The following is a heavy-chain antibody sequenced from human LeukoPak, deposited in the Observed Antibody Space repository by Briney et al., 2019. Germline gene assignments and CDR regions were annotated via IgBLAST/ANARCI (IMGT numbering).Heavy chain of an antibody. Sequence: SETLSLTCTVSGGSIRSSYYYWGRIRQPPGKGLEWIGSIYDSGSTYYNPSLKSRVTISVDTSKNQFSLKLSSVTAADTAVYYCARNAFRGSGSYGYFQHWGQGTLVTVSS. V-gene: IGHV4-39*01. CDR1: GGSIRSSYYY. CDR2: IYDSGST. J-gene: IGHJ1*01. CDR3: ARNAFRGSGSYGYFQH. D-gene: IGHD3-10*01.